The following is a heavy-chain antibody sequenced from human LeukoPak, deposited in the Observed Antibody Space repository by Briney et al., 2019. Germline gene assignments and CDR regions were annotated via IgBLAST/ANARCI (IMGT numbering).Heavy chain of an antibody. CDR3: AGAGSRSSLSWFDP. Sequence: PGGSLRLSCAASGFTFSSYWMSWVRQAPGKGLEWVANIKQDGSEKYYVDSVKGRFTISRDNSKNTLYLQMNSLRAEDTAVYYCAGAGSRSSLSWFDPWGQGTLVTVSS. CDR1: GFTFSSYW. CDR2: IKQDGSEK. V-gene: IGHV3-7*03. J-gene: IGHJ5*02. D-gene: IGHD6-13*01.